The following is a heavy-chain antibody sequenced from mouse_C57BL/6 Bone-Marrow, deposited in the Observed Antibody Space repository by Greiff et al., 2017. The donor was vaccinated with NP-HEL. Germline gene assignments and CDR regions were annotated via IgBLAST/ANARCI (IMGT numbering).Heavy chain of an antibody. CDR2: IHPNSGST. V-gene: IGHV1-64*01. Sequence: QVQLQQPGAELVKPGASVKLSCKASGYTFTSYWMHWVKQRPGQGLEWIGMIHPNSGSTNYNEKFKSKATLTVDKSSSTAYMQLSSLTSEDSAVYYCGRSGVWGTTVVEPYWYFDVWGTGTTVTVSS. D-gene: IGHD1-1*01. CDR3: GRSGVWGTTVVEPYWYFDV. J-gene: IGHJ1*03. CDR1: GYTFTSYW.